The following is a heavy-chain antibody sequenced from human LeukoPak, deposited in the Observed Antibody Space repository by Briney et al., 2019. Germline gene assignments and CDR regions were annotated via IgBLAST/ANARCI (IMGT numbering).Heavy chain of an antibody. J-gene: IGHJ4*02. CDR1: GGTFSSYA. V-gene: IGHV1-69*13. CDR3: ARGYYDSSGYYSYYFDY. D-gene: IGHD3-22*01. Sequence: ASVKVSCKASGGTFSSYAISWVRQAPGQGLGWMGGIIPIFGTANYAQKFQGRVTITADESTSTAYMELSSLRSEDTAVYYCARGYYDSSGYYSYYFDYWGQGTLVTVSS. CDR2: IIPIFGTA.